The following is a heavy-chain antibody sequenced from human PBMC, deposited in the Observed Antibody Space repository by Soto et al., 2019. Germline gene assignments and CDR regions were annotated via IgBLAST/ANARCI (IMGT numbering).Heavy chain of an antibody. D-gene: IGHD4-17*01. CDR3: ARTPKTTVQPTPYWYFDL. CDR1: GYTLTELS. V-gene: IGHV1-24*01. CDR2: FDPEDGET. J-gene: IGHJ2*01. Sequence: ASVKVSCKVSGYTLTELSMHWVRQAPGKGLEWMGGFDPEDGETIYAQKFQGRVTITRDTSASTAYMELSSLRSEDTAVYYCARTPKTTVQPTPYWYFDLWGRGTLVTVSS.